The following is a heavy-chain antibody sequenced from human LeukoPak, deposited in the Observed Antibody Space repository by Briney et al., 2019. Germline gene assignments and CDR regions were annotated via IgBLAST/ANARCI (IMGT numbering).Heavy chain of an antibody. D-gene: IGHD3-10*01. Sequence: SETLSLTCVVSGGSIITNDYWWGWIRQPPGKGLEWIGTIDHAGTTFYNVSLKSRVTISVDTPNNQFSLRLNSVGAADTAVYCCARDGLNTMVRGKIRYCYMDVWGKGTTVTISS. CDR3: ARDGLNTMVRGKIRYCYMDV. CDR1: GGSIITNDYW. V-gene: IGHV4-39*02. J-gene: IGHJ6*03. CDR2: IDHAGTT.